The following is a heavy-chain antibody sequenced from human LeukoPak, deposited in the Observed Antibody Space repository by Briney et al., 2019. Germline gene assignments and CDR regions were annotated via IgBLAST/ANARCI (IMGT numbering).Heavy chain of an antibody. CDR2: INHSGST. Sequence: SETLSLTCAVYGGSFSGYYWSWIRQPPGKGLEWIGEINHSGSTNYNPSLKSRVTISVDTSKNQFSLKLSSVTAADTAVYYCARIFWGLRLPHHHFDYWGQGTLVTVSS. V-gene: IGHV4-34*01. J-gene: IGHJ4*02. CDR1: GGSFSGYY. D-gene: IGHD6-25*01. CDR3: ARIFWGLRLPHHHFDY.